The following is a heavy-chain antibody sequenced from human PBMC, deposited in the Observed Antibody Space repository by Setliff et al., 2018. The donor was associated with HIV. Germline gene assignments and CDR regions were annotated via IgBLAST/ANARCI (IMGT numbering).Heavy chain of an antibody. J-gene: IGHJ3*02. V-gene: IGHV1-69*13. CDR3: ARGGVRGYSYGEAFDI. D-gene: IGHD5-18*01. CDR2: IISIFDKA. CDR1: GGSFNTYA. Sequence: SVKVSCKSSGGSFNTYAINWVRQAPGQGLEWMGGIISIFDKANYAQKFHGRLTITADDPTRTVYMELNSLGPGDTAVYYCARGGVRGYSYGEAFDIWGQGTLVTVSS.